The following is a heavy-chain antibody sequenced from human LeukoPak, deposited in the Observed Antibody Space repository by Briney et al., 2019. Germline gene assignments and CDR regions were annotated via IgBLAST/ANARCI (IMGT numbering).Heavy chain of an antibody. V-gene: IGHV4-59*08. Sequence: NPSETLSLTCTVSGGSISSYYWSWIRQPPGKGLEWIGYIYYSGSTNYNPSLKSRVTISVDTSKNQFSLKLSSVTAADTAVYYCATYQYYFDYWGQGTLVTVSS. CDR3: ATYQYYFDY. J-gene: IGHJ4*02. CDR1: GGSISSYY. D-gene: IGHD2-2*01. CDR2: IYYSGST.